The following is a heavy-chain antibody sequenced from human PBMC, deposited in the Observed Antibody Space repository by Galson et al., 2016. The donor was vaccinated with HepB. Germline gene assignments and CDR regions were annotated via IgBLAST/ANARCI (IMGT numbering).Heavy chain of an antibody. V-gene: IGHV3-72*01. CDR1: GFTFSEHY. CDR3: FRDLGINNYDDYESY. J-gene: IGHJ4*02. D-gene: IGHD4-17*01. CDR2: SRNKANSYIT. Sequence: SLRLSCAASGFTFSEHYMDWVRQAPGKGLEWVGRSRNKANSYITDYAASVKGRSTISRDDSKNSLYLQMNSLKTEDTAVYYWFRDLGINNYDDYESYWGQGTLVTVSS.